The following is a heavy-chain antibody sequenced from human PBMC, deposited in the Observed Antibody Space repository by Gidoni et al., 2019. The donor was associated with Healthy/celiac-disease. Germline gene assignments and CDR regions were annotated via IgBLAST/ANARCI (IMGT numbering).Heavy chain of an antibody. CDR1: GFPFSNAW. V-gene: IGHV3-15*01. Sequence: EVQLVESGGGLVKPGGSLRLSCAASGFPFSNAWMSWVRQAPGKGLEWVGRIKSKTDGGTTDYAAPVKGRFTISRDDSKNTLYLQMNSRKTEDTAVYYCTTPLISSSCAPSRYWGQGTLVTVSS. CDR3: TTPLISSSCAPSRY. CDR2: IKSKTDGGTT. J-gene: IGHJ4*02. D-gene: IGHD6-6*01.